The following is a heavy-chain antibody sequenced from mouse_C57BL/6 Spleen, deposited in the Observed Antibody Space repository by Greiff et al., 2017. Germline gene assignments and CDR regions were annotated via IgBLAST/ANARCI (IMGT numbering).Heavy chain of an antibody. J-gene: IGHJ4*01. V-gene: IGHV1-53*01. CDR3: ARSPLYDGYYLGYAMDY. CDR1: GYTFTSYW. Sequence: QVQLQQPGTELVKPGASVKLSCKASGYTFTSYWMHWVKQRPGQGLEWIGNINPSNGGTNYNEKFKSKATLTVDKSSSTAYMQLSSLTSEDSAVYYCARSPLYDGYYLGYAMDYWGQGTSVTVSS. CDR2: INPSNGGT. D-gene: IGHD2-3*01.